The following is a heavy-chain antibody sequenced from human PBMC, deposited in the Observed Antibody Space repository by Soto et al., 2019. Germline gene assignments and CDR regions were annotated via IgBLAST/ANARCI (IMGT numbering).Heavy chain of an antibody. J-gene: IGHJ4*02. CDR2: INAGNGNT. CDR3: ARGGAVLRFLEPGQYYFDY. D-gene: IGHD3-3*01. V-gene: IGHV1-3*01. Sequence: QVQLVQSGAEVKKPGASVKVSCKASGYTFTSYAMHWVRQAPGQRLEWMGWINAGNGNTKYSQKFQGRVTITRDTSASTAYMELSSLRSEDTAVYYCARGGAVLRFLEPGQYYFDYWGQGTLVTVSS. CDR1: GYTFTSYA.